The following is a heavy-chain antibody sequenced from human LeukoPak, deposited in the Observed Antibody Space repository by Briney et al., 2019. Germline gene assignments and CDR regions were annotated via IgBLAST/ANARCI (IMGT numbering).Heavy chain of an antibody. V-gene: IGHV4-39*01. J-gene: IGHJ4*02. D-gene: IGHD5-12*01. CDR1: GDSISSSSYY. Sequence: PSETLSLTCTVSGDSISSSSYYWGWIRQPPGKGLEWIGSIYYSGSTYYNPSLKSRVTISVDTSKNQFSLKLSSVTAADTAVYYCARQQNSGYGLPLHYWGQGTLVTVSS. CDR3: ARQQNSGYGLPLHY. CDR2: IYYSGST.